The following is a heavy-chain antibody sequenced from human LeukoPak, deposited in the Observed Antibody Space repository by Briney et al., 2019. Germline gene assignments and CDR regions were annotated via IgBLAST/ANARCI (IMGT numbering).Heavy chain of an antibody. Sequence: ASVKVSCKASGYTFTSYYMHWVRQAPGQGLEWMGIINPSGGSTSYAQKFQGRVTMTRDMSTSTVYMELSSLRSEDTAVYYCARDRVWGSGSYSPDYYYMDVWGKGTTVTISS. CDR3: ARDRVWGSGSYSPDYYYMDV. V-gene: IGHV1-46*01. J-gene: IGHJ6*03. D-gene: IGHD3-10*01. CDR2: INPSGGST. CDR1: GYTFTSYY.